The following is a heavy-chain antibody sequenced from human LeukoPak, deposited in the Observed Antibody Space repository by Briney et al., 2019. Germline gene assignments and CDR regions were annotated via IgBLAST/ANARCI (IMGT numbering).Heavy chain of an antibody. Sequence: ASVKVSCKASGYTFTGYYIHWVRQAPGQGLEWLGWINPNSGGTNSAPKFQGRVTLTRDTPITTAYMELSRLKSDDTAVYFCARSAYIYPPVFWYMDVWGSGSTVTVSS. D-gene: IGHD5-24*01. CDR1: GYTFTGYY. J-gene: IGHJ6*03. CDR3: ARSAYIYPPVFWYMDV. V-gene: IGHV1-2*02. CDR2: INPNSGGT.